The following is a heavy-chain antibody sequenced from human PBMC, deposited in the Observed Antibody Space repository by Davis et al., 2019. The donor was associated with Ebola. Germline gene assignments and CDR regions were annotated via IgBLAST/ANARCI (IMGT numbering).Heavy chain of an antibody. D-gene: IGHD6-19*01. V-gene: IGHV1-8*01. CDR3: ARDIRVRSGWQYYYYYYGMDV. Sequence: ASVKVSCKASGYTFTSYDINWVRQATGQGLEWMGWMNPNSGNTGYAQKFQGRVTMTRDTSISTAYMELSRLRSDDTAVYYCARDIRVRSGWQYYYYYYGMDVWGQGTTVTVSS. CDR2: MNPNSGNT. CDR1: GYTFTSYD. J-gene: IGHJ6*02.